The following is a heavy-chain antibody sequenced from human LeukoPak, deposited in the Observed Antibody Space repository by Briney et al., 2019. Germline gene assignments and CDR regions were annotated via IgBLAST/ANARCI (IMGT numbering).Heavy chain of an antibody. CDR3: ARGRIVATGSLTIYYFDY. CDR2: IYCSGST. V-gene: IGHV4-59*01. J-gene: IGHJ4*02. D-gene: IGHD5-12*01. Sequence: SETLSLTCTVSGGSISSYYWSWIRQPPGKGLEWIGYIYCSGSTNYNPSLKSRVTISVDTSKNQFSLKLSSVTAADTAVYYCARGRIVATGSLTIYYFDYWGQGTLVTVSS. CDR1: GGSISSYY.